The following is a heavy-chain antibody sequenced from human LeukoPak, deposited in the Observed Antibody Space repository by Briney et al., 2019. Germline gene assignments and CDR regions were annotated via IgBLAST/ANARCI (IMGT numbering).Heavy chain of an antibody. CDR3: ARVDTAMVTTVLKY. CDR2: INTNTGNP. V-gene: IGHV7-4-1*02. J-gene: IGHJ4*02. D-gene: IGHD5-18*01. CDR1: GYTFTSYA. Sequence: ASVKVSCKASGYTFTSYAMNRVRQAPGQGLEWMGSINTNTGNPTYAQGFTGRFVFSLDTSVSTAYLQISSLKAEDTAVYYCARVDTAMVTTVLKYWGQGTLVTVSS.